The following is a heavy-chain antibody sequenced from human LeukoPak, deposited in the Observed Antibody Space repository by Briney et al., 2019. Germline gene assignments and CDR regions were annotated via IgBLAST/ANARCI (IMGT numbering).Heavy chain of an antibody. J-gene: IGHJ4*02. CDR3: ARGSDYGDHPNFDY. CDR1: GYTFTGYY. D-gene: IGHD4-17*01. V-gene: IGHV1-2*04. Sequence: ASVKVSCEASGYTFTGYYMHWVRQAPGQGLEWMGWINPNSGGTNYAQKFQGWFTMTRDTSISTAYMELSRLRSDDTAVYYCARGSDYGDHPNFDYWGQGTLVTVSS. CDR2: INPNSGGT.